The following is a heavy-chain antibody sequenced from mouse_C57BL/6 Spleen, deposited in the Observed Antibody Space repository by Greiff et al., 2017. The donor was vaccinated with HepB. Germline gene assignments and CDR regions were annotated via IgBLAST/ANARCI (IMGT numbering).Heavy chain of an antibody. J-gene: IGHJ1*03. CDR1: GFTFTDYY. V-gene: IGHV7-3*01. CDR2: IRNKANGYTT. Sequence: EVHLVESGGGLVQPGGSLSLSCAASGFTFTDYYMSWVRQPPGKALEWLGFIRNKANGYTTEYSASVKGRFTISRDNSQSILYLQMNALRAEDSATYYCARYTPPYYYGSSYVNWYFDVWGTGTTVTVSS. D-gene: IGHD1-1*01. CDR3: ARYTPPYYYGSSYVNWYFDV.